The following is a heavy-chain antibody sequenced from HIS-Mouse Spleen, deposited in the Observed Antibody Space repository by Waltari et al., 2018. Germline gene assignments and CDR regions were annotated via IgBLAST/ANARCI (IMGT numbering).Heavy chain of an antibody. CDR1: GFTFSSYG. CDR3: AKASSGWLDY. V-gene: IGHV3-30*18. CDR2: ISYDGSNK. Sequence: QVQLVESGGGVVQPGRSLRLSCPASGFTFSSYGLHGVRQAPGKGLEWVAVISYDGSNKYYADSVKGRFTISRDNSKNTLYLQMNSLRAEDTAVYYCAKASSGWLDYWGQGTLVTVSS. J-gene: IGHJ4*02. D-gene: IGHD6-19*01.